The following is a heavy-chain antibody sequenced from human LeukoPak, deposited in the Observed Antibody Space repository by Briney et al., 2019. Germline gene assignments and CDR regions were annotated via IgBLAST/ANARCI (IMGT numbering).Heavy chain of an antibody. J-gene: IGHJ6*02. D-gene: IGHD3-22*01. Sequence: SETLSLTCAVSGGSISSGGYSWSWIRQPPGTGLEWIGYIYHSGSTYYNPSLKSRVTISVDRSKNQFSLKLSSVTAADTAVYYCARGSRYYDSSGYSHYGMDVWGQGTTVTVSS. CDR1: GGSISSGGYS. CDR3: ARGSRYYDSSGYSHYGMDV. CDR2: IYHSGST. V-gene: IGHV4-30-2*01.